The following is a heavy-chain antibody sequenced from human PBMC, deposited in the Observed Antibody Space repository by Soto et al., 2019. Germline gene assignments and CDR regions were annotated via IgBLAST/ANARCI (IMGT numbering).Heavy chain of an antibody. J-gene: IGHJ4*02. CDR2: INHSGST. Sequence: PSETLSLTCAVYGGSFSGYYWSWIRQPPGKGLEWIGEINHSGSTNYNPSLKSRVTISVDTSKNQFSLKLSSVTAADTAVYYCARGGPGIAAAGPPLWDYWGKGTLVTVSS. D-gene: IGHD6-13*01. V-gene: IGHV4-34*01. CDR3: ARGGPGIAAAGPPLWDY. CDR1: GGSFSGYY.